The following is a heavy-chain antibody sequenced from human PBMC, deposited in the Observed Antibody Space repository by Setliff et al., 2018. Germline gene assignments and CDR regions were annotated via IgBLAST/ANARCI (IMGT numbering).Heavy chain of an antibody. V-gene: IGHV5-51*01. CDR1: GHLFSISW. Sequence: PGESLKISCKDSGHLFSISWIGWVRQMPGKGLDWMGIIYPGDLQIKYSPSFEAQITFSVDKSITTAYLQWSSLKASDTAIYYCARHRVGNSGYAIPILDFWGQGALVTVSS. CDR2: IYPGDLQI. D-gene: IGHD5-12*01. J-gene: IGHJ4*02. CDR3: ARHRVGNSGYAIPILDF.